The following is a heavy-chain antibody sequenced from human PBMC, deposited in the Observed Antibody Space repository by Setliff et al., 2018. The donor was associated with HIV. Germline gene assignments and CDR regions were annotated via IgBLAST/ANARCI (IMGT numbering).Heavy chain of an antibody. J-gene: IGHJ4*02. CDR3: ARDEIDGDYRGREARFDY. Sequence: SETLSLTCTVSGGSISRFYWSWIRQSAEKGLEWIGRVYADGRTNYNPSLKSRVTMSLDTSKDQLSLRLSSVTAADTAVYYCARDEIDGDYRGREARFDYWGQGTLVTVSS. D-gene: IGHD4-17*01. V-gene: IGHV4-4*07. CDR2: VYADGRT. CDR1: GGSISRFY.